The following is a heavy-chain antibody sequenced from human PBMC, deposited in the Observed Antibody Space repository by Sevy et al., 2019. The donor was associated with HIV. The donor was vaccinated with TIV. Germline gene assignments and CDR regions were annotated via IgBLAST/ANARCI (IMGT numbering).Heavy chain of an antibody. CDR1: GFTFNLFS. D-gene: IGHD4-17*01. Sequence: GGSLRLSCAASGFTFNLFSMNYVRQVPGRGLEWVSSSSSTSSYIFYGASVKGRFTISRDNTKNSLYLQMNSLRAEDTAVYYCARGAGDPVGALDIWGQGTMVTVSS. V-gene: IGHV3-21*01. CDR3: ARGAGDPVGALDI. CDR2: SSSTSSYI. J-gene: IGHJ3*02.